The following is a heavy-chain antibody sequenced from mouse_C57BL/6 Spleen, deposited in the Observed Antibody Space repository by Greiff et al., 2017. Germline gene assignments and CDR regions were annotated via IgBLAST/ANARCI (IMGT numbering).Heavy chain of an antibody. CDR3: ARDYSNYVAY. J-gene: IGHJ3*01. Sequence: QVQLQQSGAELARPGASVKLSCKASGYTFTSYGISWVKQRTGQGLEWIGEIYPRSGNTYYNEKFKGKATLTADKSSSTAYMELRSLTSEDSAVYFCARDYSNYVAYWGQGTLVTVSA. D-gene: IGHD2-5*01. V-gene: IGHV1-81*01. CDR2: IYPRSGNT. CDR1: GYTFTSYG.